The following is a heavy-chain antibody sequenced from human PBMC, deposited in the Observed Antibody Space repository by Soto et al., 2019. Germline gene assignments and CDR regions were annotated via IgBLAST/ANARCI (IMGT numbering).Heavy chain of an antibody. V-gene: IGHV3-15*01. J-gene: IGHJ4*02. CDR1: GITFSNAW. D-gene: IGHD6-6*01. Sequence: EVQLVESGGGLVKPGGSLRVSCAASGITFSNAWMTWVRQAPGKGLEWVGRIKSKIDGGTTDYGVPVKGRFTISRDDSKNTLYLQMNSLKTEDTAVYYCTTGRYSSSLYFDSWGQGSLFTVSS. CDR3: TTGRYSSSLYFDS. CDR2: IKSKIDGGTT.